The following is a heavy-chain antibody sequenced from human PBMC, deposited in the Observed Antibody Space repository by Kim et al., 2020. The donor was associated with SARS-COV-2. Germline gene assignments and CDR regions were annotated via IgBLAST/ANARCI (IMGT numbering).Heavy chain of an antibody. D-gene: IGHD2-2*01. V-gene: IGHV3-74*01. CDR1: GFTFNAYW. CDR2: INPDGNDA. J-gene: IGHJ4*02. CDR3: VRDPSTDLTLDY. Sequence: GGSLRLSCAASGFTFNAYWMHWVRQAPGKGLEWVSQINPDGNDARFADSVKGRFTLSRDNAKNTVSLQMNSLRGDDTAVYFCVRDPSTDLTLDYWGQGTLVTVS.